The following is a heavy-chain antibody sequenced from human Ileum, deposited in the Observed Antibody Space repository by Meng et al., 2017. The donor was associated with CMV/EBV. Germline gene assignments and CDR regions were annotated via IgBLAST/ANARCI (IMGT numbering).Heavy chain of an antibody. CDR2: IIPIFGTA. D-gene: IGHD1-14*01. Sequence: SVKVSCKASGGTFSSYAISWVRQAPGQGLEWMGGIIPIFGTANYAQKFQGRVTITTDESTSTAYMELSSLRSDDTAVHYCARGATGTTFDSWGQGTLVTVSS. CDR1: GGTFSSYA. J-gene: IGHJ4*02. CDR3: ARGATGTTFDS. V-gene: IGHV1-69*05.